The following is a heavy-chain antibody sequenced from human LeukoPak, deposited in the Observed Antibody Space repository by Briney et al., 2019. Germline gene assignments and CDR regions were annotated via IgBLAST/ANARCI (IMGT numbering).Heavy chain of an antibody. J-gene: IGHJ4*02. D-gene: IGHD3-22*01. Sequence: GGSLRLSCAASGFTFSSYAMHWVRQAPGKGLEWVAVISYDGSNKYYADSVKGRFTISRDNSKNTLYLQMNSLRAEDTAVYYCARGGYYYDSSGYDYWSQGTLVTVSS. CDR2: ISYDGSNK. CDR3: ARGGYYYDSSGYDY. V-gene: IGHV3-30*04. CDR1: GFTFSSYA.